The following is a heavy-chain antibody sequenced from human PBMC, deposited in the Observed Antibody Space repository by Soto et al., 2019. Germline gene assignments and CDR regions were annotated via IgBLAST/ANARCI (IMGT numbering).Heavy chain of an antibody. CDR2: ISYDGSNK. D-gene: IGHD1-26*01. Sequence: GGSLRLSCAASGFTFSSYGMHWVRQAPGKGLEWVAVISYDGSNKYYADSVKGRFTISRDNSKNTLYLQMNSLRAEDKAVYYCAKPGRIVGVNPIDYWGQGTLVTVS. CDR3: AKPGRIVGVNPIDY. V-gene: IGHV3-30*18. CDR1: GFTFSSYG. J-gene: IGHJ4*02.